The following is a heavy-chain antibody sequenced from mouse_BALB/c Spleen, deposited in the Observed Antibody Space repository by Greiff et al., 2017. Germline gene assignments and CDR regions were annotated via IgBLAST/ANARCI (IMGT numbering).Heavy chain of an antibody. D-gene: IGHD2-1*01. Sequence: DVMLVESGGGLVQPGGSRKLSCAASGFTFSSFGMHWVRQAPEKGLEWVAYISSGSSTIYYADTVKGRFTISRDNPKNTLFLQMTSLRSEDTAMYYCARSYGKDAMDYWGQGTSVTVSS. CDR1: GFTFSSFG. V-gene: IGHV5-17*02. J-gene: IGHJ4*01. CDR2: ISSGSSTI. CDR3: ARSYGKDAMDY.